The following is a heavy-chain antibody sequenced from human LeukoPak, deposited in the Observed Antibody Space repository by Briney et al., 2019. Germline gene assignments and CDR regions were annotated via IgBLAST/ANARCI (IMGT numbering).Heavy chain of an antibody. CDR1: GGSISSSSYY. CDR2: IYYSGST. Sequence: SETLSLTCTVSGGSISSSSYYWGWIRQPPGKGLEWIGSIYYSGSTYYNPSLKSRVTISVDTSKNQFSLKLSSVTAADTAVYYCARGRGLSTVVTPGGYWGQGTLVTVSS. J-gene: IGHJ4*02. D-gene: IGHD4-23*01. CDR3: ARGRGLSTVVTPGGY. V-gene: IGHV4-39*07.